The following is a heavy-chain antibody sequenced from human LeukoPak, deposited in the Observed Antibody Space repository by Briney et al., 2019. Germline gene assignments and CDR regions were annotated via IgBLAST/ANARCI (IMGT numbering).Heavy chain of an antibody. CDR1: GYTFTSYG. D-gene: IGHD6-19*01. CDR2: VSAYNGNT. Sequence: GASVKVSCKASGYTFTSYGISWVRQAPGQGLEWMGWVSAYNGNTNYAQKLQGRVTMTTDTSTSTAYMELTSLRSDDSAVYYCVREQWLKYYFDYWGQGTLVTVSS. J-gene: IGHJ4*02. V-gene: IGHV1-18*01. CDR3: VREQWLKYYFDY.